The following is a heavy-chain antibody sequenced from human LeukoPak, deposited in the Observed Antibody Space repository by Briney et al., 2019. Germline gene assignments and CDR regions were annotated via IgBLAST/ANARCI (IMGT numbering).Heavy chain of an antibody. CDR1: GGTFSSYA. CDR2: IIPIFGTA. D-gene: IGHD2-2*01. Sequence: GASVKVSCKASGGTFSSYAISWVRQAPGQGLEWMGGIIPIFGTANYAQKFQGRDTITADESTSTAYMELSSLRSEDTAVYYCARVGYCSSTSCYYYYYGMDVWGKGTTVTVSS. V-gene: IGHV1-69*01. J-gene: IGHJ6*04. CDR3: ARVGYCSSTSCYYYYYGMDV.